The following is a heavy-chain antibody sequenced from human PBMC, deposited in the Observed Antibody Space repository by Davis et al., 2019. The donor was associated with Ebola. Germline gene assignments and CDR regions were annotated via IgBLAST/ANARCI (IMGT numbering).Heavy chain of an antibody. J-gene: IGHJ5*02. CDR2: IYYSGST. Sequence: ESLKISCAASGFTVSSNYMSWVRQAPGKGLEWIGYIYYSGSTNYNPSLKSRVTISVDTSKNQFSLKLSSVTAADTAVYYCARGDTAMVTGWFDPWGQGTLVTVSS. D-gene: IGHD5-18*01. CDR1: GFTVSSNY. V-gene: IGHV4-59*02. CDR3: ARGDTAMVTGWFDP.